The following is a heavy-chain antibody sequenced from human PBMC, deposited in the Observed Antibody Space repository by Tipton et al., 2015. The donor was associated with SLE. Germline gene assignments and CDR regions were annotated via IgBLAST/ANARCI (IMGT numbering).Heavy chain of an antibody. Sequence: SLRLSCAASGFTFSSYAMHWVRQAPGKGLEWVAVISYDGSNKYYADSVKGRFTIPRDNSKNTLYLQMNSLRAEDTAVYYCARAYPYYYDSSGYPGAFDIWGQGTMVTVSS. J-gene: IGHJ3*02. V-gene: IGHV3-30-3*01. D-gene: IGHD3-22*01. CDR2: ISYDGSNK. CDR3: ARAYPYYYDSSGYPGAFDI. CDR1: GFTFSSYA.